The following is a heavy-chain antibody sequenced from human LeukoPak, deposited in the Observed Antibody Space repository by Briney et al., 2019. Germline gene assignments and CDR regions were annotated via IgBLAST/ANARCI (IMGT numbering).Heavy chain of an antibody. V-gene: IGHV3-11*01. D-gene: IGHD6-13*01. CDR3: ASNPAAGRDYYFDY. Sequence: GGSLRLSCAASGFTFSDYYMSWIRQAPGKGLEWVSYISSSGSTIYYADSVKGRFTISRDNAKNSLYLQMNSLRAEDTAVYYCASNPAAGRDYYFDYWGQGTLVTVSS. CDR2: ISSSGSTI. J-gene: IGHJ4*02. CDR1: GFTFSDYY.